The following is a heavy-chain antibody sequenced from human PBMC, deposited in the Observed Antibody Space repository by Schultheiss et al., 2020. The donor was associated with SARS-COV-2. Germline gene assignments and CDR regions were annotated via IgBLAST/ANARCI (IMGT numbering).Heavy chain of an antibody. Sequence: GGSLRLSCAASGFTFSSYSMNWVRQAPGKGLEWVSYISSSGSTIYYADSVKGRFTISRDNAKNSLYLQMNSLRAEDTAVYYCASRVSYSLDAFDIWGQGTMVTVSS. J-gene: IGHJ3*02. CDR3: ASRVSYSLDAFDI. CDR1: GFTFSSYS. D-gene: IGHD6-13*01. CDR2: ISSSGSTI. V-gene: IGHV3-48*04.